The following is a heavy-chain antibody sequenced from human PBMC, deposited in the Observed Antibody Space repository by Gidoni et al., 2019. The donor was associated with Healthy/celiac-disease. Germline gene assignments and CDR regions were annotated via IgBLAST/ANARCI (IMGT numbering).Heavy chain of an antibody. V-gene: IGHV3-15*01. CDR2: IKSKTDGGTT. CDR3: TTNRPMRPLKHDY. CDR1: GFTFSNAW. J-gene: IGHJ4*02. Sequence: EVQLVESGGGLVKPGGSLRLSCAASGFTFSNAWMSWVRQAPGKGLEWVGRIKSKTDGGTTDYAAPVKGRFTISRDDSKNTLYLQMNSLKTEDTAVYYCTTNRPMRPLKHDYWGQGTLVTVSS.